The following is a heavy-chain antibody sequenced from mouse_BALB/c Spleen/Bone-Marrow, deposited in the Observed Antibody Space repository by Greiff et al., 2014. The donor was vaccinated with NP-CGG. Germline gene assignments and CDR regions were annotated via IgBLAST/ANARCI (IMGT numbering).Heavy chain of an antibody. Sequence: QVQLKQSGPELVKPGASVKISCKASGYAFSSSWMNWVKQRPGQGLEWIGRIYPGDGNTNYNGKFKGKATLTADKSSTTAYMQLSSLTSVDSAVDFCALYDYDGLSWFAYWGQGTLVTVSA. CDR1: GYAFSSSW. D-gene: IGHD2-4*01. CDR2: IYPGDGNT. J-gene: IGHJ3*01. CDR3: ALYDYDGLSWFAY. V-gene: IGHV1-82*01.